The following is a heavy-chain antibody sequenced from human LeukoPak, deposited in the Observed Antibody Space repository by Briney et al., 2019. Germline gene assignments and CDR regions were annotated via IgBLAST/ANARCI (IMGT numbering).Heavy chain of an antibody. V-gene: IGHV4-4*07. CDR1: GASISRYQ. D-gene: IGHD5-12*01. CDR2: IYTSGST. CDR3: ARQNSGYDYSALDY. Sequence: PSETLSLTCTVSGASISRYQWSWIRQPAGKGLEWLGRIYTSGSTDYNPSLRSRVTMSVDTSKNQFSLKVRSVTAADTAVYYCARQNSGYDYSALDYWGQGTLVTVSS. J-gene: IGHJ4*02.